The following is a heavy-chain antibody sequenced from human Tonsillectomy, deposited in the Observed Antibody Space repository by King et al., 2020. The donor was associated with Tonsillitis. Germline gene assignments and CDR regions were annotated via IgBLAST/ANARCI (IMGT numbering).Heavy chain of an antibody. CDR2: IYYNGKT. Sequence: QLQESGPGLVKPSETLSLTCSVSGGSMNNNHYFWGWIRQPPGKGLEYIGYIYYNGKTYNNPSLKSRVTISLDMSKNQFSLKMISVTAADTAVCYCARLTLGSGTRNYAFDIWGQGTMVTVSS. J-gene: IGHJ3*02. CDR3: ARLTLGSGTRNYAFDI. V-gene: IGHV4-39*07. D-gene: IGHD3-10*01. CDR1: GGSMNNNHYF.